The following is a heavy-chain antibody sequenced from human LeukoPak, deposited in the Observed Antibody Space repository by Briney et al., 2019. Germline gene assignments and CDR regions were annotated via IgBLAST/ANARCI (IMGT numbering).Heavy chain of an antibody. J-gene: IGHJ4*02. Sequence: GGALRLSCAASGFTFSDYGFHWVRQAPGKGLEGVAFIHYGGNNIYYADSVKGRCTISRDNSKNTVYLQMNSLRLEDTAMYYCVREANEWRNDVYFEYWGQGTLVTVAS. D-gene: IGHD1-1*01. CDR2: IHYGGNNI. V-gene: IGHV3-30*02. CDR1: GFTFSDYG. CDR3: VREANEWRNDVYFEY.